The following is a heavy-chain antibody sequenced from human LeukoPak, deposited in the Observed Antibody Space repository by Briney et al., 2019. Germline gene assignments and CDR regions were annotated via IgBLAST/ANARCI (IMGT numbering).Heavy chain of an antibody. J-gene: IGHJ4*02. CDR1: GGSISSSNYY. V-gene: IGHV4-39*01. D-gene: IGHD2-2*01. CDR3: ARLLIYCSSTNCHFDY. Sequence: PSETLSLTCTVSGGSISSSNYYWGWIRQPPGKGLEWIGSIYYSGITYYNPSLKSRVTISVETSNNQFSLKLSSVTAADTAMYYCARLLIYCSSTNCHFDYSGQGTLVTVSS. CDR2: IYYSGIT.